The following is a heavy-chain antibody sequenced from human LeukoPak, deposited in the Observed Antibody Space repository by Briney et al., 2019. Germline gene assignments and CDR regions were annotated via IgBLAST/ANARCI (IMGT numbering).Heavy chain of an antibody. CDR1: GYTFTSYY. CDR3: ARDLGGYCSSTSCSRAEYFQH. Sequence: ASVKVSCKASGYTFTSYYMHWVRQAPGQGLEWMGIINPSGGSTSYAQKFQGRVTMTRDTSTSTVYMELSSLRSEDTAVYYCARDLGGYCSSTSCSRAEYFQHWGQGTLVTVSS. J-gene: IGHJ1*01. CDR2: INPSGGST. D-gene: IGHD2-2*01. V-gene: IGHV1-46*01.